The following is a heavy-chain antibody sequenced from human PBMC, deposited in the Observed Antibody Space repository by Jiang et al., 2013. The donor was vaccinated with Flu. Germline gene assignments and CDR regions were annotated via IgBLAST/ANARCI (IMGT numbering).Heavy chain of an antibody. J-gene: IGHJ4*02. CDR2: IYYSGIT. V-gene: IGHV4-59*01. D-gene: IGHD2-15*01. Sequence: LLKPSETLSLTCTVSGGSISGYYWSWIRQPPGKGLEWIGYIYYSGITNYNPSLKSRVTISVDTSKNQFSLKLSSVTAADTTVYYCARLIGYFDYWGQGTLVTVSS. CDR1: GGSISGYY. CDR3: ARLIGYFDY.